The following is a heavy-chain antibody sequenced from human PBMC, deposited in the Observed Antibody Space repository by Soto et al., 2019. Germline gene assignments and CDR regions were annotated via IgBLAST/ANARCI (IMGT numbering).Heavy chain of an antibody. Sequence: PGESLKISCKGSGYSFTSYWIGWVRQMPGKGLEWVVIFYPGDSDTRYSPSFQGQVTISADQSISTAYPQVSSLKASDNAMYYCARANSRSYYEVFDYWGRGTLVTVSS. D-gene: IGHD1-26*01. V-gene: IGHV5-51*01. CDR2: FYPGDSDT. J-gene: IGHJ4*02. CDR3: ARANSRSYYEVFDY. CDR1: GYSFTSYW.